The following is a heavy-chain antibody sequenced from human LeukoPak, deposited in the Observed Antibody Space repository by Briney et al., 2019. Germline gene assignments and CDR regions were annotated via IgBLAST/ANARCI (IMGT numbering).Heavy chain of an antibody. Sequence: PSETLSLTCTVSGVSISSYYWSWIRQPAGNGLEWIGRIYTSGSTNYTPSLKSRVTMSVDTSKNQFSLKLSSVTAADTAVYYCAGIGDTAMVTGSGIRYYYYYMDVWGKGTTVTVSS. J-gene: IGHJ6*03. V-gene: IGHV4-4*07. CDR3: AGIGDTAMVTGSGIRYYYYYMDV. CDR2: IYTSGST. CDR1: GVSISSYY. D-gene: IGHD5-18*01.